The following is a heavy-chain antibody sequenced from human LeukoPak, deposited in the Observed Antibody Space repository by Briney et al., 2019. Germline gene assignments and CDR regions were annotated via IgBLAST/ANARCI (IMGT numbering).Heavy chain of an antibody. CDR3: AKEGGSGWYVGRLDY. CDR1: GFTFSSYA. Sequence: GGSLRLSCAASGFTFSSYAMHWVRQAPGKGLEWVAVISYDGSNKYYADSVKGRFTISRDNSKNTLYLQMNSLRAEDTAVYYCAKEGGSGWYVGRLDYWGQGTLVTVSS. CDR2: ISYDGSNK. J-gene: IGHJ4*02. V-gene: IGHV3-30-3*01. D-gene: IGHD6-19*01.